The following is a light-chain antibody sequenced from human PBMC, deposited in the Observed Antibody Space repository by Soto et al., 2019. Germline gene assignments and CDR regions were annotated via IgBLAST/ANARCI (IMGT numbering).Light chain of an antibody. J-gene: IGKJ3*01. V-gene: IGKV3-15*01. CDR2: DAS. CDR1: QSVGYR. CDR3: QQYNNWPPFT. Sequence: EIVMTQSPATLSVSPGERATLSCRASQSVGYRLAWYQQKPGQAPRLLIYDASTRATGFPARFSGSGSVTEFTLTISSLQSEDFAVYYCQQYNNWPPFTFGPGTKVDIK.